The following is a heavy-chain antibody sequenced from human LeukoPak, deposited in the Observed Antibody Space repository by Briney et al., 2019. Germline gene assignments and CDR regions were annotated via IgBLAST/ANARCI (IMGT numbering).Heavy chain of an antibody. J-gene: IGHJ4*02. CDR2: IDYDSSHI. Sequence: GGSLRLPCAASGFTFSNSAMNWVRQVPGKGLEWVSSIDYDSSHIYYAASVRGRFTISRDNARNSVYLQMNSLRVEDTAVYYCARDPLRYLRVGHYDYWGQGTLVAVSS. D-gene: IGHD3-9*01. CDR1: GFTFSNSA. V-gene: IGHV3-21*01. CDR3: ARDPLRYLRVGHYDY.